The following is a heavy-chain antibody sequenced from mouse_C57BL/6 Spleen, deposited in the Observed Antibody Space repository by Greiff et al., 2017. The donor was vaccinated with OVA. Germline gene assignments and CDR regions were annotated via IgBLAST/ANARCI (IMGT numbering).Heavy chain of an antibody. Sequence: EVMLVESGGGLVKPGGSLKLSCAASGFTFSDYGMHWVRQAPEKGLEWVAYISSGSSTIYYADTVKGRFTISRDNAKNTLFLQMTSLRSEDTAMYYCARGDYGNYRFAYWGQGTLVTVSA. CDR1: GFTFSDYG. V-gene: IGHV5-17*01. D-gene: IGHD2-1*01. J-gene: IGHJ3*01. CDR2: ISSGSSTI. CDR3: ARGDYGNYRFAY.